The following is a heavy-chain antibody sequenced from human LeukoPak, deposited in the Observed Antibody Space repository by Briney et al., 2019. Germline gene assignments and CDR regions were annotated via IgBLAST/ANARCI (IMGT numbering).Heavy chain of an antibody. D-gene: IGHD5-18*01. CDR2: ISSSSSTI. CDR3: ARPRIQLWSYDDAFDI. Sequence: GGSLRLSCAASGFTFSSYSMNWVRQAPGKGLEWVSYISSSSSTIYYADSVKGRFTISRDNAKNSLYLQMNSLRAEDTAVYYCARPRIQLWSYDDAFDIWGQGTMVTVSS. CDR1: GFTFSSYS. J-gene: IGHJ3*02. V-gene: IGHV3-48*01.